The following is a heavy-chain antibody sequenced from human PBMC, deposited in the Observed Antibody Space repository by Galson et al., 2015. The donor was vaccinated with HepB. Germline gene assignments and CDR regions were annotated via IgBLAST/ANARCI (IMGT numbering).Heavy chain of an antibody. Sequence: SLRLSCAASGFSFRTYRMTWVRQAPGKGLDWVSCISSTSTYIAYTDSVKGRLTISRDNAKSSVYLQMNDLRAEDTAVYFCAKSVLEGGHWYFDIWGRGTLVTVSS. V-gene: IGHV3-21*01. CDR1: GFSFRTYR. J-gene: IGHJ2*01. CDR3: AKSVLEGGHWYFDI. CDR2: ISSTSTYI. D-gene: IGHD5/OR15-5a*01.